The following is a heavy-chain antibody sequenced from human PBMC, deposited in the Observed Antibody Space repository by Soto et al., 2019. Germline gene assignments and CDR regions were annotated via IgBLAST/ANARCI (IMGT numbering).Heavy chain of an antibody. D-gene: IGHD6-13*01. Sequence: QVQLVESGGGVVQPGRSLRLSCAASGFTFSSYAMHWVRQAPGKGLEWVAVISYDGSNKYYADSVKGRFTISRDNSKNTLYLQMNSLRAEDTAVYYCARVVGAAGTGWFDPWGQGTLVTVSS. J-gene: IGHJ5*02. CDR2: ISYDGSNK. CDR1: GFTFSSYA. V-gene: IGHV3-30-3*01. CDR3: ARVVGAAGTGWFDP.